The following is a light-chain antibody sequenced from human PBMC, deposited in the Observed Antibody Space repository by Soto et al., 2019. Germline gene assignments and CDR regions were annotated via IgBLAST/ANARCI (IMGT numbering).Light chain of an antibody. CDR2: RNH. CDR1: TSNIGTYA. Sequence: QSVLTQSPSASGTPGQRVTISCSGSTSNIGTYAVNWYQQLPGTAPTLLIFRNHQRPSGVPDRFSGSKSGTSASLAISGPQSEDEADYDCAAWDDSLRAVVFGGGTKLTVL. V-gene: IGLV1-44*01. J-gene: IGLJ2*01. CDR3: AAWDDSLRAVV.